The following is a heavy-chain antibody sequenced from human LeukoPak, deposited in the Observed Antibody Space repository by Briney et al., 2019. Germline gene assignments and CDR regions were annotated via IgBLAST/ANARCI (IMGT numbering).Heavy chain of an antibody. CDR3: ARPGRQDAYNGHYWYFDL. Sequence: PSETLSLTCTVSGGSITNYYWNWSRHPPRKDLEWIGCVSYSGRTHYSSALKSRVTISVDTSKNQFSLNLRSVTAADTAVYYCARPGRQDAYNGHYWYFDLWGRGTLVTVSS. CDR2: VSYSGRT. CDR1: GGSITNYY. D-gene: IGHD5-24*01. J-gene: IGHJ2*01. V-gene: IGHV4-59*01.